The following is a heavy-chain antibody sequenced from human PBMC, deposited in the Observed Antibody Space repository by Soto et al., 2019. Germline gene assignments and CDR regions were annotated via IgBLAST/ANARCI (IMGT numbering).Heavy chain of an antibody. J-gene: IGHJ4*02. CDR1: GGSISSSNW. CDR3: ARDRRIAVAGGLDY. Sequence: SETLSLTCAVSGGSISSSNWWSWVRQPPGKGLEWIGEIYHTGRTNYNPSLNIRVTISVDKPKNQFSLKLTSVTAADTAVYYCARDRRIAVAGGLDYWGQGTLVTVS. CDR2: IYHTGRT. D-gene: IGHD6-19*01. V-gene: IGHV4-4*02.